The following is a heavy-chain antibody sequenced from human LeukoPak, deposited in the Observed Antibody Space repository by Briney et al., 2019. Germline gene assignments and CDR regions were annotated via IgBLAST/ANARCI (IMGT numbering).Heavy chain of an antibody. Sequence: GGSLRLSCAASGFTFSNYEMNWVRQAAGKGLGWVSFISSSGILIYYADSVKGRFTISRDNGKNSLFLQMDSLRVEDTAVYYCAKVSGSGWHFDHWGQGTLVTVSS. CDR2: ISSSGILI. J-gene: IGHJ4*02. CDR3: AKVSGSGWHFDH. V-gene: IGHV3-48*03. CDR1: GFTFSNYE. D-gene: IGHD6-19*01.